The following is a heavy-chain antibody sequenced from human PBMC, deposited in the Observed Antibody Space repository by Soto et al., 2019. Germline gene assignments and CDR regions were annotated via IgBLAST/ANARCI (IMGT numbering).Heavy chain of an antibody. CDR3: ARGCSSASCYYY. J-gene: IGHJ4*02. CDR2: VSFRGDI. V-gene: IGHV3-21*01. D-gene: IGHD2-2*01. Sequence: LSCTASGFTFSRSTINWLRQAPGKGQKWVSSVSFRGDIYYAASLEGRFTISRDDAKNSLYLQMNSLRAEDTAVYYCARGCSSASCYYYWGQGTLVTVSS. CDR1: GFTFSRST.